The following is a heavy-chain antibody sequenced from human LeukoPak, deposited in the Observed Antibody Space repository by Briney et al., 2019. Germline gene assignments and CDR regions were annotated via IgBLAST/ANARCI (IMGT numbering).Heavy chain of an antibody. CDR3: ANYIGNVDYYMDV. D-gene: IGHD4-11*01. CDR1: GGSFDSNY. J-gene: IGHJ6*03. CDR2: IYPSGST. V-gene: IGHV4-4*09. Sequence: SETLSLTCSVSGGSFDSNYWSWIRQPPGKGLEWIGYIYPSGSTNFNPSLRSRVAISIDTSKNQFSLKLYSVTAADTAVYYCANYIGNVDYYMDVWGKGTTVIVSS.